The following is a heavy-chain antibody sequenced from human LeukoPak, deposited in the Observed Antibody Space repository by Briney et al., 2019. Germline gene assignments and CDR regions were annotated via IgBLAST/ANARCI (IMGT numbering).Heavy chain of an antibody. V-gene: IGHV3-23*01. D-gene: IGHD1-1*01. J-gene: IGHJ4*02. Sequence: GGSLRLSCAASGFTLSNYAMSWVRQAPGKGLEWVSSMSGSGSSRYHADSVKGRFTISRDNSKNTLYLQMNSLRAEDTAVYYCAKDRLERLYFDYWGQGTLVTVSS. CDR3: AKDRLERLYFDY. CDR2: MSGSGSSR. CDR1: GFTLSNYA.